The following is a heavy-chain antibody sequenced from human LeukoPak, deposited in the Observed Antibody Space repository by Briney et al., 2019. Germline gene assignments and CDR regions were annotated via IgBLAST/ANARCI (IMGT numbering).Heavy chain of an antibody. V-gene: IGHV4-34*01. CDR1: GGSFSGYY. J-gene: IGHJ3*02. CDR2: INHSGST. Sequence: SETLSLTCAVYGGSFSGYYWSWIRQPPGKGLEWIGEINHSGSTNYNPSLKSRVTISVDTSKNQFSLKLSSVTAADTAVYYCARANGDIWGQGTMVTVSS. D-gene: IGHD2-8*01. CDR3: ARANGDI.